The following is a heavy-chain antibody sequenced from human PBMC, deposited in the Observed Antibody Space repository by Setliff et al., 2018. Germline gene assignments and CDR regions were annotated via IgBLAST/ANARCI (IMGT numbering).Heavy chain of an antibody. J-gene: IGHJ3*02. CDR2: IIPIFGTS. CDR1: GGTFNTYV. CDR3: ATDHMPASGTSAFDI. D-gene: IGHD6-13*01. V-gene: IGHV1-69*05. Sequence: ASVKVSCKASGGTFNTYVISWVRQAPSQGLEWMGMIIPIFGTSNYAQKFQARVTMTTDESTSTAYMELSSLTSEDTAVYYCATDHMPASGTSAFDIWGQGTVGTVSS.